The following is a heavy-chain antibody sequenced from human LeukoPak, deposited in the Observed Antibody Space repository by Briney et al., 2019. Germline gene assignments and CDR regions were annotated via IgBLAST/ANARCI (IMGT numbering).Heavy chain of an antibody. Sequence: GGSLRLSCAVSGFTFSSYGMHWVRQAPGKGLEWVAIISYKGSYKYYADSEKGRFTISGDNSNNTLHMQMDSLSAEDAALYYCARGESRGGFDYWGQGNLGTVSS. CDR1: GFTFSSYG. CDR3: ARGESRGGFDY. CDR2: ISYKGSYK. V-gene: IGHV3-30*03. D-gene: IGHD3-10*01. J-gene: IGHJ4*02.